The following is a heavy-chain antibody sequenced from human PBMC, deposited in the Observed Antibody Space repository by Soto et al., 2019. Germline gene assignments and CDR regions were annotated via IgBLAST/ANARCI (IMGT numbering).Heavy chain of an antibody. D-gene: IGHD6-19*01. J-gene: IGHJ5*02. Sequence: ASVKVCCKAPGYTFTSYGISWVRQAPGQGLEWMGWISAYNGNTNYAQKLQGRVTMTTDTSTSTAYMELRSLRSDDTAVYYCARFYGSGWYGPINWFDPWGQGTLVTVSS. CDR3: ARFYGSGWYGPINWFDP. CDR2: ISAYNGNT. V-gene: IGHV1-18*01. CDR1: GYTFTSYG.